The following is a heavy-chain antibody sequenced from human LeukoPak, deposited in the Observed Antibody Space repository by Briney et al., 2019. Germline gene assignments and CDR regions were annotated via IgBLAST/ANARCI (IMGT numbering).Heavy chain of an antibody. CDR2: ISSSSSTI. CDR3: ARDRSSWYERDFDY. Sequence: PGGSLRLSCAASGFTFSSYSMNWVRQAPGKGLEWVSYISSSSSTIYYADSVKGRFTISRDNAKNSLYLQMNSLRAEDTAVYYCARDRSSWYERDFDYWGQGTLVTVSS. D-gene: IGHD6-13*01. V-gene: IGHV3-48*01. J-gene: IGHJ4*02. CDR1: GFTFSSYS.